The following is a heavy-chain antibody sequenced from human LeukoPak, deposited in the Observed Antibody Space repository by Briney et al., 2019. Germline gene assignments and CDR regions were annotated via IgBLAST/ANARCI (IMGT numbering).Heavy chain of an antibody. J-gene: IGHJ4*02. CDR1: GLTFDDYA. D-gene: IGHD3-22*01. Sequence: GSSLRLSCAASGLTFDDYAMHWVRQAPGKGLEWVSGISWNSGSIGYADSVKGRFTISRDNAKNSLYLQMNSLRAEDTALYYCAKDMADSSGYYLGSYFDYWGQGTLVTVSS. CDR3: AKDMADSSGYYLGSYFDY. CDR2: ISWNSGSI. V-gene: IGHV3-9*01.